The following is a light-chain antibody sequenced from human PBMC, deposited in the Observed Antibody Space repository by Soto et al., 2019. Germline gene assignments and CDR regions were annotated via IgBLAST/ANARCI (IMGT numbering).Light chain of an antibody. CDR3: SSYTSSSTYV. CDR1: SSDVGGYNY. J-gene: IGLJ1*01. V-gene: IGLV2-14*01. Sequence: QSALTQPASVSGSPGQSITISCTGTSSDVGGYNYVSWYQQHPGKAPKLMIYDVSNRPSGVSNRFSGSKSGNTASLTISGLQAEDEAVYYCSSYTSSSTYVFGTGTKAPS. CDR2: DVS.